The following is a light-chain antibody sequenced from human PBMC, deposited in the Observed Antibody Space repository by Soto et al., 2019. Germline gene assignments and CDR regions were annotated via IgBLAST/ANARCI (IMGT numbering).Light chain of an antibody. CDR1: SSDVGAYNY. CDR3: SSYTSSSTPYV. Sequence: QSALTQPASVSGSPGLSITISCTGTSSDVGAYNYVSWYQQHPGKAPKLMIYVVSSRLSGVSNRFSGSKSGDTASLTISGLQAEDEADYYCSSYTSSSTPYVFGTGTKVTVL. CDR2: VVS. J-gene: IGLJ1*01. V-gene: IGLV2-14*01.